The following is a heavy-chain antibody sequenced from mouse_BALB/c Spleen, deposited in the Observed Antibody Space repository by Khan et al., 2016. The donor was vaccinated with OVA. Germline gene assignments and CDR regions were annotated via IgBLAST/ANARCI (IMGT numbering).Heavy chain of an antibody. J-gene: IGHJ3*01. D-gene: IGHD1-1*02. CDR2: IYPGNVNT. V-gene: IGHV1S56*01. CDR3: ARSGYGAFAF. Sequence: VQLQESGPELVKPGASVRISCKASGYTFTSYYIHWVKQRPGQGLEWIGWIYPGNVNTKFNENLKDKATLTADKSSSTAYMQLSSLTSEDSAVYFCARSGYGAFAFWGQGTLVTVSA. CDR1: GYTFTSYY.